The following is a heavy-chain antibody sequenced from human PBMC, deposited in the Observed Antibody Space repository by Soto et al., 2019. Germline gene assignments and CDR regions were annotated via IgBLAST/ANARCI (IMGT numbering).Heavy chain of an antibody. D-gene: IGHD2-2*02. V-gene: IGHV1-8*01. Sequence: ASVKVSCKASGYTFTSYDINWVRQATGQGLEWMGWMNPNSGNTGYAQKFQGRVTMTRNTSISTAYMELSSLRSEDTAVYYCARGSRYCSSTSCYTGYWFDPWGQGTLVPVSS. CDR1: GYTFTSYD. J-gene: IGHJ5*02. CDR3: ARGSRYCSSTSCYTGYWFDP. CDR2: MNPNSGNT.